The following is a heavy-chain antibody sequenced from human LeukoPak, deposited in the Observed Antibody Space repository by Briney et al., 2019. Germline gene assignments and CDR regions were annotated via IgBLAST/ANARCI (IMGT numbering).Heavy chain of an antibody. CDR1: GGSISSHY. CDR3: ARSGPSIMDAFDI. V-gene: IGHV4-59*11. Sequence: SETLSLTCTVSGGSISSHYWSWIRQPPGKGLEWIGYIYYSGSTNYNPSLKSRVTISVDTSKNQFSLKLGSVTAADTAVYYCARSGPSIMDAFDIWGQGTMVTVSS. J-gene: IGHJ3*02. D-gene: IGHD3-16*01. CDR2: IYYSGST.